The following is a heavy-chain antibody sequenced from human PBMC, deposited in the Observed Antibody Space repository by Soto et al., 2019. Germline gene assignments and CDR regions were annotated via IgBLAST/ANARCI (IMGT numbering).Heavy chain of an antibody. D-gene: IGHD6-13*01. Sequence: PSETLSLTCAVYGGSLSGYYWSWIRQPPGKGLEWIGEINHSGSTNYNPSLKSRVTISVDTSKNQFSLKLSSVTAADTAVYYCALTIAGRYYYGMDVWGQGTTVTVSS. CDR3: ALTIAGRYYYGMDV. CDR2: INHSGST. J-gene: IGHJ6*02. CDR1: GGSLSGYY. V-gene: IGHV4-34*01.